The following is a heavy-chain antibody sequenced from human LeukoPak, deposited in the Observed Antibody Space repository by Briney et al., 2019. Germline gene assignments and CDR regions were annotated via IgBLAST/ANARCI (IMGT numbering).Heavy chain of an antibody. CDR3: ARDPYGDYSFDY. Sequence: GGSLRLSCAASGFTFSSYSMNWVRQAPGKGLEWVSSISSSSSYYADSVKGRFTISRDNAKNLLFLQMNSLRAEDTALYYCARDPYGDYSFDYWGQGTLVTVSS. CDR1: GFTFSSYS. D-gene: IGHD4-17*01. V-gene: IGHV3-21*01. J-gene: IGHJ4*02. CDR2: ISSSSS.